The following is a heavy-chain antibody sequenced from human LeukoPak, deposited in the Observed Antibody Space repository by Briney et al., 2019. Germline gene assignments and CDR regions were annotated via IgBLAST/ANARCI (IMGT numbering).Heavy chain of an antibody. CDR1: GFTFDDYA. CDR2: ISWNSGSI. J-gene: IGHJ5*02. CDR3: AKDIRPYCSSTSCYTNWFDP. Sequence: GGSLRLSCAASGFTFDDYAMHWVRQAPGKGLEWVSGISWNSGSIGYADSVKGRFTICRDNAKNSLYLQMNSLRAEDTALYYCAKDIRPYCSSTSCYTNWFDPWGQGTLVTVSS. D-gene: IGHD2-2*01. V-gene: IGHV3-9*01.